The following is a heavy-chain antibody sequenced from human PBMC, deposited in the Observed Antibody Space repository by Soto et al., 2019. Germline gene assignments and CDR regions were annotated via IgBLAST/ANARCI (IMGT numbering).Heavy chain of an antibody. CDR2: ISSSGSTI. CDR1: GFTFSDYY. Sequence: VGSLRLSCAASGFTFSDYYMSWIRQAPGKGLEWVSYISSSGSTIYYADSVKGRFTISRDNAKNSLYLQMNSLRAEDTAVYYCARDWNVRGVINYGMDVWGQGTTVTVSS. CDR3: ARDWNVRGVINYGMDV. D-gene: IGHD3-10*01. J-gene: IGHJ6*02. V-gene: IGHV3-11*01.